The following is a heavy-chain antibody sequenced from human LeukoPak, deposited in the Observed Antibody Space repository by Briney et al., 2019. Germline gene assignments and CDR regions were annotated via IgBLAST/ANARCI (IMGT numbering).Heavy chain of an antibody. D-gene: IGHD5-12*01. CDR1: GGSFSGYY. V-gene: IGHV4-34*01. CDR3: ARGREWLRIYYYHYFMDV. J-gene: IGHJ6*03. Sequence: SETLSLTCAVYGGSFSGYYWSWLRQPPGNGPEWVGEINHSGRTNYNPSLKSRVTISVDTSKNQFSLKLSSVTAADTAVYYCARGREWLRIYYYHYFMDVWGKGTTVTVSS. CDR2: INHSGRT.